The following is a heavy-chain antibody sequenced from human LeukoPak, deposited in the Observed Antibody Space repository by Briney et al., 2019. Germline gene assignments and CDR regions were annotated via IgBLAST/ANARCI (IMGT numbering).Heavy chain of an antibody. Sequence: SETLSLTCTVSGYSISSGYYWGWIRQPPGKGLEWIGSIYHSGSTYYNPSLKSRVTISVDTSKNQFSLKLSSVTAADTAVYYCARVGDSSGYPDAFDIWGQGTMVTVSS. V-gene: IGHV4-38-2*02. CDR3: ARVGDSSGYPDAFDI. CDR1: GYSISSGYY. D-gene: IGHD3-22*01. J-gene: IGHJ3*02. CDR2: IYHSGST.